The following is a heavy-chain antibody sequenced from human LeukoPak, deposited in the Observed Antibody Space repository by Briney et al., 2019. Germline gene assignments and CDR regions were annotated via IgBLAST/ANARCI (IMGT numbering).Heavy chain of an antibody. D-gene: IGHD5-12*01. Sequence: PGASLRLSCAASGFTFSSYAMSWVRQAPGKGLEWVSAISGSGGSTYYADSVKGRFTISRDNSKNTLYLQMNSLRAEDTAVYYCAKELVDIVATARGYWGQGTLVTVSS. V-gene: IGHV3-23*01. CDR1: GFTFSSYA. CDR3: AKELVDIVATARGY. CDR2: ISGSGGST. J-gene: IGHJ4*02.